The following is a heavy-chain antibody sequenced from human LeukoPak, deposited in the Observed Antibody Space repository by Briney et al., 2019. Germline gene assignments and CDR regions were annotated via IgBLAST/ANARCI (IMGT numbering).Heavy chain of an antibody. V-gene: IGHV4-31*03. J-gene: IGHJ4*02. D-gene: IGHD3-16*01. CDR3: AASSGVTLGRF. Sequence: PSETLSLTCTASGGSVSSGGHYYNWIRQHPGKGLEWIGYIYYAGITSYNPSLKSRVSMSVDTSMNQVSLKLTSVTAADTAVYYCAASSGVTLGRFWGQGTLVTVSS. CDR2: IYYAGIT. CDR1: GGSVSSGGHY.